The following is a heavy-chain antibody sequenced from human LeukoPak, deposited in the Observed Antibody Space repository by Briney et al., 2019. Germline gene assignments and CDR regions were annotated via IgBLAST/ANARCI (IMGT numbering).Heavy chain of an antibody. Sequence: HPGGSLRLSCAGSGFSFSNYGMSWVRQAPGKGLEWVSALSGSADRTYYADSVKGRFTISRDNSKNTVYLQMNSLRAEDTAVHYCAKRYCTNGVCYSFDFWGQGTLVSVSS. CDR3: AKRYCTNGVCYSFDF. V-gene: IGHV3-23*01. D-gene: IGHD2-8*01. J-gene: IGHJ4*02. CDR1: GFSFSNYG. CDR2: LSGSADRT.